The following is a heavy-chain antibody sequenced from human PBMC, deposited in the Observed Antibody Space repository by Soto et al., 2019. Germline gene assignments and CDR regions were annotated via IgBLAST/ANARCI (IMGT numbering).Heavy chain of an antibody. CDR1: GGSISSGGYY. J-gene: IGHJ6*02. CDR2: IYYSGST. V-gene: IGHV4-31*03. D-gene: IGHD2-21*02. Sequence: SETLSLTCTVSGGSISSGGYYWSWIRQHPGKGLEWIGYIYYSGSTYYNPSLKSRVTISVDTSKNQFSLKLSSVTAADTAVYYCARWSTAYGGNSVGMDVWGQGTTVTVSS. CDR3: ARWSTAYGGNSVGMDV.